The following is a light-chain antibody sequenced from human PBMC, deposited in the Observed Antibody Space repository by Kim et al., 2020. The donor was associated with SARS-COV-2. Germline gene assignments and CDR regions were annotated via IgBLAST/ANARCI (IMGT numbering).Light chain of an antibody. J-gene: IGKJ2*01. Sequence: DIQMTQSPSSLSASVGDRVIITCRASQTISSYLNWYQQKPGKAPKLLIYDASSLQGGVPSRFSGSGSGTDFTLTINNLQPEDFATYYCQQSYNTPVTFGQGTKLEI. V-gene: IGKV1-39*01. CDR2: DAS. CDR1: QTISSY. CDR3: QQSYNTPVT.